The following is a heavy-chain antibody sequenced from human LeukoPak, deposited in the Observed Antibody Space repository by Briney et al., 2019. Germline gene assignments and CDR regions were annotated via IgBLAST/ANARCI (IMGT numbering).Heavy chain of an antibody. J-gene: IGHJ4*02. CDR3: AQDRAWIEFYF. CDR2: ISSSGSAI. Sequence: GGSLRLSCAASGFTVSSHDMNWVRQAPGKGLEWISYISSSGSAIYYADSVKGRFTISRDNAKNSPYLQMNSLRAEDTAVYYCAQDRAWIEFYFWGQGTLVTVSS. V-gene: IGHV3-48*03. CDR1: GFTVSSHD. D-gene: IGHD5-12*01.